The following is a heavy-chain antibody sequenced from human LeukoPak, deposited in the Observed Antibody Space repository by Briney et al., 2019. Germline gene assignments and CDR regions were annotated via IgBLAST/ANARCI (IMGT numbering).Heavy chain of an antibody. CDR3: AKDLGSGPLMDV. CDR2: ISYDGSSK. CDR1: GFTFSSYG. Sequence: PGRSLRLSCAASGFTFSSYGMHWVRQAPGKGLEWVAVISYDGSSKYCADSVKGRFTISRDNSKNTLYLQMNSLRAEDTAVYYCAKDLGSGPLMDVWGQGTTVTVSS. V-gene: IGHV3-30*18. D-gene: IGHD3-3*01. J-gene: IGHJ6*02.